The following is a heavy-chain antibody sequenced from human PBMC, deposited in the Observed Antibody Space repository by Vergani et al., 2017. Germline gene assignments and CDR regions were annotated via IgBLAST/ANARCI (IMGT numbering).Heavy chain of an antibody. CDR2: ISSSSSYI. J-gene: IGHJ6*02. CDR1: GFTFSSYS. Sequence: VQLVESGGGVVQPGRSLRLSCAASGFTFSSYSMNWVRQAPGKGLEWVSSISSSSSYIYYADSVKGRFTISRDNAKNSLYLQMNSLRAEDTAVYYCARGVRGVITPYYGMDVWGQGTTVTVSS. CDR3: ARGVRGVITPYYGMDV. D-gene: IGHD3-10*01. V-gene: IGHV3-21*01.